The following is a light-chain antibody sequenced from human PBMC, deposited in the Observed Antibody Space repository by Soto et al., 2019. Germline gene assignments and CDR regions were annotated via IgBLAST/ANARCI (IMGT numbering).Light chain of an antibody. CDR1: QSISSW. CDR3: QQYNSYWT. J-gene: IGKJ1*01. Sequence: DIQMTQSPSTLSASVGDRVTITCWASQSISSWLAWYQQKPGKAPKLLIYDASSLESGVPSRFSGSGSGTEFTLTISSLQPDDFATYYCQQYNSYWTVGQGTRVEIK. V-gene: IGKV1-5*01. CDR2: DAS.